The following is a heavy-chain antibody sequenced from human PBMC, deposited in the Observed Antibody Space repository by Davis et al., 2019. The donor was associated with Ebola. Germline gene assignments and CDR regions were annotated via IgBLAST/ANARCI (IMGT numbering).Heavy chain of an antibody. CDR3: ANGGNRPYFIDS. V-gene: IGHV3-30*18. D-gene: IGHD2/OR15-2a*01. CDR1: HFIFSTYD. CDR2: VFYDGKTT. J-gene: IGHJ4*02. Sequence: GESLKISCAASHFIFSTYDIYWVRQAPGRGLEWVSIVFYDGKTTFYADSVKGRFTISRDDSMNTVYLQMNSLRPEDTAVYFCANGGNRPYFIDSWGQGILVTVSS.